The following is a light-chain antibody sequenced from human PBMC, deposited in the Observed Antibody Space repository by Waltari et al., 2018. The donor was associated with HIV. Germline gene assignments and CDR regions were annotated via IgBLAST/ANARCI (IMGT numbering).Light chain of an antibody. Sequence: DIVMTQYPDSLDVSLRERATINCKSSQRVLNTTNNKYYLAVYQQKPGHPPQRLIYWASTRESGVPDRFSGMGSETDFTLTISSLQAEDVAFYYCQQYYSTPRTFGQGTKVEIK. V-gene: IGKV4-1*01. CDR2: WAS. CDR3: QQYYSTPRT. J-gene: IGKJ1*01. CDR1: QRVLNTTNNKYY.